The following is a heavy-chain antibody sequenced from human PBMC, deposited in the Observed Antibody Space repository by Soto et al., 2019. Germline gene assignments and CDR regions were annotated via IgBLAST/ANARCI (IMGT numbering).Heavy chain of an antibody. CDR3: QGYGY. CDR1: GFTVSSTNY. CDR2: IYPGDTT. D-gene: IGHD5-12*01. J-gene: IGHJ4*02. Sequence: EVQLVESGGGLIQPGGSLRLSCVVSGFTVSSTNYMSWVRQAPGKGLEWVSVIYPGDTTFYADSVKGRFTISRDNSKNTLYLKMHSLRAAEPAVYYCQGYGYWGRGPLATASS. V-gene: IGHV3-53*01.